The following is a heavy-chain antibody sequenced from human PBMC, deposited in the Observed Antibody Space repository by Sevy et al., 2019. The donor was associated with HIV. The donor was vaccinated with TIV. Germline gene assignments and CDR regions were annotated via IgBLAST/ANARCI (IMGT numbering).Heavy chain of an antibody. D-gene: IGHD2-15*01. V-gene: IGHV3-43*01. CDR1: GFTFDDYT. Sequence: GGSLRLSCAASGFTFDDYTMNWVRQAPGKGLEWVSLITWDGGSTYYADSVKGRFTISLNNSKNSLYLQMNSLRTEDTALYYCAKDILGEGYLGSGYFDYWGQGTLVTVSS. CDR3: AKDILGEGYLGSGYFDY. J-gene: IGHJ4*02. CDR2: ITWDGGST.